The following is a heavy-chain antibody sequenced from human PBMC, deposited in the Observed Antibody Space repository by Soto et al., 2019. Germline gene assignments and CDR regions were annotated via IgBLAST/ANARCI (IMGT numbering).Heavy chain of an antibody. Sequence: QVQLVQSGAEVKKPGSSVKVSCKASGDTFSGYSISWVRQAPGQGLEWMGGIIPLFGTTNYAQRFQDRVTITADRTTSTAYRELSSLKSEDTAMEYGARDLGSGDDPGDYWGQGTLVIVSS. CDR1: GDTFSGYS. D-gene: IGHD5-12*01. CDR2: IIPLFGTT. V-gene: IGHV1-69*14. J-gene: IGHJ4*02. CDR3: ARDLGSGDDPGDY.